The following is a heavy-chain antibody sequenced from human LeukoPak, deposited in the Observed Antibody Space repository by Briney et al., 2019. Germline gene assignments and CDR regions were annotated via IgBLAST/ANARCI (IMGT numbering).Heavy chain of an antibody. J-gene: IGHJ4*02. CDR2: INHSGST. D-gene: IGHD6-13*01. CDR1: GGSFSGYY. V-gene: IGHV4-34*01. CDR3: ARIPQNSSSWYWEYYFDY. Sequence: SETLSLTCAVYGGSFSGYYWSWIRQPPGKGLEWIGEINHSGSTNYNPSLKSRVTISVDTSKNQFSLKLSSVTAADTAVYYRARIPQNSSSWYWEYYFDYWGQGTLVTVSS.